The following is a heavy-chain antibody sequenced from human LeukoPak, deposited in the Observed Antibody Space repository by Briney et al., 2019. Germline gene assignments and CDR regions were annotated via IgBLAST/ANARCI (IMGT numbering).Heavy chain of an antibody. D-gene: IGHD6-19*01. V-gene: IGHV3-15*01. CDR3: TAAVAATFFDY. Sequence: PGGSLRLSCAASGFTFSNAWMSWVRQAPGKGLEWVGRIKSKTDGGATDYAAPVKGRFTISRDDSKNTLYLQMNSLKTEDTAVFYCTAAVAATFFDYWGQGTLVTVSS. CDR1: GFTFSNAW. CDR2: IKSKTDGGAT. J-gene: IGHJ4*02.